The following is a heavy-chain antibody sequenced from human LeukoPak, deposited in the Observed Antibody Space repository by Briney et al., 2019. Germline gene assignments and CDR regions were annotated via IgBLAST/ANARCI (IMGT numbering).Heavy chain of an antibody. Sequence: PGGSLRLSCAASGFTFSSYWMGWVRQAPGKGLEWVANIKHDGSEEYYVGSVGGRFSISRDNAKSSLYLQMNSLRAEDTAVYFCARDEHQYFHASSGRFDYWGQGILVTVSA. CDR1: GFTFSSYW. D-gene: IGHD6-19*01. V-gene: IGHV3-7*04. CDR3: ARDEHQYFHASSGRFDY. CDR2: IKHDGSEE. J-gene: IGHJ4*02.